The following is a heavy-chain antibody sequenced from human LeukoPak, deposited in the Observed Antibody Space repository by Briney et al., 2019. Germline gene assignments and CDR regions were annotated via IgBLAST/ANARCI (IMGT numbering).Heavy chain of an antibody. CDR2: IYYSGST. CDR3: ARDSPEHYFDY. Sequence: PSETLSFTCTVSGGSISSSYWGWLRPPPGQGLESIGYIYYSGSTKYNPSLKSRVTISVDTSKNQFSLKLSSVTAADTAVYYCARDSPEHYFDYWGQGTLVTVSS. V-gene: IGHV4-59*01. CDR1: GGSISSSY. J-gene: IGHJ4*02.